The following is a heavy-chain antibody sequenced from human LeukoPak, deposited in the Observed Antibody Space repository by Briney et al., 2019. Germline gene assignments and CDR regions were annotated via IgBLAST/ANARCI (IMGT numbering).Heavy chain of an antibody. Sequence: GESLKISCKGSGYSFTSYWIGWVRQMPGKGREWMGIIYLGDSDTRYSPSFQGQVTISADKSINTVYLQWSSLKASDTAMYYCARHSRGAGDGFDYWGQGTLVTVSS. D-gene: IGHD2-21*02. V-gene: IGHV5-51*01. J-gene: IGHJ4*02. CDR2: IYLGDSDT. CDR1: GYSFTSYW. CDR3: ARHSRGAGDGFDY.